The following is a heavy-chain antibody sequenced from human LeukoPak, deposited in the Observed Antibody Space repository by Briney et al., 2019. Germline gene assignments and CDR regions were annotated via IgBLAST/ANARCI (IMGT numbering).Heavy chain of an antibody. D-gene: IGHD3-3*01. CDR3: ARVSRFLEWYLFDY. Sequence: SVKVSCKASGGTFSSYAISWVRQAPGQGLEWMGRIIPTFGTANYAQKFQGRVTITTDESTSTAYMELSSLRSEDTAVYYCARVSRFLEWYLFDYWGQGTLVTVSS. V-gene: IGHV1-69*05. J-gene: IGHJ4*02. CDR2: IIPTFGTA. CDR1: GGTFSSYA.